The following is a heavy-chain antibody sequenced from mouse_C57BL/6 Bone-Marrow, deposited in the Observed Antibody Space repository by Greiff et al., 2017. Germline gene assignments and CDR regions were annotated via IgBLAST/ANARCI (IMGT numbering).Heavy chain of an antibody. CDR1: GYTFTSYW. J-gene: IGHJ3*01. D-gene: IGHD1-3*01. CDR3: ARTKAKDD. CDR2: IDPSDSYT. V-gene: IGHV1-50*01. Sequence: QVQLQQPGAELVKPGASVKLSCKASGYTFTSYWMQWVKQRPGQGLEWIGEIDPSDSYTNYNQKFKGKATLTVDTSSSTAYMQLSSLTSEDSAVYYCARTKAKDDWGQGTLVTVSA.